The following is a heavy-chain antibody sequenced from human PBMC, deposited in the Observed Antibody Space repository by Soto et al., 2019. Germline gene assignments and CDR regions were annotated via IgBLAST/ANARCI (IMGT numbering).Heavy chain of an antibody. V-gene: IGHV3-33*01. Sequence: GGSLRLSCAASGFTFSSYGMHWVRQAPGKGLEWVAVIWDDGSNKYYADSVKGRFTISRDNSKNTLYLQMNSLRAEDTAVYYCARAARNSGWYPKPNMYFDYWGQGTLVTVSS. J-gene: IGHJ4*02. D-gene: IGHD6-19*01. CDR1: GFTFSSYG. CDR3: ARAARNSGWYPKPNMYFDY. CDR2: IWDDGSNK.